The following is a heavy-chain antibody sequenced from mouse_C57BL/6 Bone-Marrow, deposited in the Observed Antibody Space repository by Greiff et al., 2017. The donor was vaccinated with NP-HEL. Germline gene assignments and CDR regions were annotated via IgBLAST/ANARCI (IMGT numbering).Heavy chain of an antibody. CDR2: INPSSGNT. V-gene: IGHV1-7*01. Sequence: VQLQQSGAELAKPGASVKLSCKASGYTFTSYWMHWVKQRPGQGLEWIGYINPSSGNTKYTQKLKDQATLTADKSSSTAYMQLSSLTYEDSAVAYCARYRASTGTRAMDYGGQGTPATVSS. D-gene: IGHD4-1*02. CDR3: ARYRASTGTRAMDY. J-gene: IGHJ4*01. CDR1: GYTFTSYW.